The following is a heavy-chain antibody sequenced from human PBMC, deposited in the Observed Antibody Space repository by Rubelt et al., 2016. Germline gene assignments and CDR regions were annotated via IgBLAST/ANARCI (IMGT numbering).Heavy chain of an antibody. Sequence: EVQLVESGGGLVQPGGSLRLSCAASGFTFSSYAMSWVRQAPGKGLEWVSAISGSGGSTYYADSVKGRFTISRDNSKNTLYLQMNSLRAEDTAVYYCARDNLEYSSSSYQSYYYYGMDVWGQGTTVTVSS. CDR2: ISGSGGST. D-gene: IGHD6-6*01. V-gene: IGHV3-23*04. CDR1: GFTFSSYA. J-gene: IGHJ6*02. CDR3: ARDNLEYSSSSYQSYYYYGMDV.